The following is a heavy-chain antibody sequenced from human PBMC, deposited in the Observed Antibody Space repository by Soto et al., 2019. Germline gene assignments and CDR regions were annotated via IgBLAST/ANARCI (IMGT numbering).Heavy chain of an antibody. CDR3: ARGGFGTPTDL. CDR1: GFTFSDYS. J-gene: IGHJ2*01. CDR2: ISSSSSYT. Sequence: VQLVESGGGLVKPGGSLRLSCAASGFTFSDYSMSWIRQAPGKGLEWVSYISSSSSYTNYADSVKGRFTNSRDNAKNSRYLQMNSLRAEDTAVYYWARGGFGTPTDLWGRGTLVTVSS. V-gene: IGHV3-11*05. D-gene: IGHD3-10*01.